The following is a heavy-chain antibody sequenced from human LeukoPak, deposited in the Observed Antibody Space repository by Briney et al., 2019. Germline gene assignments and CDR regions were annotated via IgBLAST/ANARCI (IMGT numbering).Heavy chain of an antibody. V-gene: IGHV4-59*01. CDR2: IYYSGST. CDR1: GGSISSYY. D-gene: IGHD5-24*01. J-gene: IGHJ3*02. Sequence: PSETLSLTCTVSGGSISSYYWSWIRQPPGKGLEWIGYIYYSGSTNYNPSLKSRVTISVDTSKNQFSLKLSSVTAADTAVYYCARVGRDDYNFNAFDIWGQGTMVTVSS. CDR3: ARVGRDDYNFNAFDI.